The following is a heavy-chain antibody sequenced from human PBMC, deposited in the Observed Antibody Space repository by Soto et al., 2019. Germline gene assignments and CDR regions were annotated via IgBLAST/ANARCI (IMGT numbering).Heavy chain of an antibody. CDR1: GFTFSGSA. D-gene: IGHD3-3*01. J-gene: IGHJ4*02. Sequence: GGSLRLSCAASGFTFSGSAMHWVRQASGKGLEWVGRIRSKANSYATAYAASVKGRFTISRDDSKNTAYLQMNSLKTEDTAVYYCTTTYYDFLSGYYHPYWGQGTLVTVSS. CDR3: TTTYYDFLSGYYHPY. CDR2: IRSKANSYAT. V-gene: IGHV3-73*01.